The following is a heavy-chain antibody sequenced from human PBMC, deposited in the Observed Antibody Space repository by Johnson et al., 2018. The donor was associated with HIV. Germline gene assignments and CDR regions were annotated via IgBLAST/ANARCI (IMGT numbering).Heavy chain of an antibody. D-gene: IGHD1-14*01. CDR3: ARDSGSTGPLLGPGDM. J-gene: IGHJ3*02. Sequence: QMMLVESGGGVVQPGRSLRLSCAASGFTFSSNAMHWVRQSPGKGLEWVAVISFDGTNTYYGDSVKGRFTISRDNSNNTLYLQMSSLRVDDTAVYYCARDSGSTGPLLGPGDMWGQGTMVTVSS. CDR1: GFTFSSNA. V-gene: IGHV3-30-3*01. CDR2: ISFDGTNT.